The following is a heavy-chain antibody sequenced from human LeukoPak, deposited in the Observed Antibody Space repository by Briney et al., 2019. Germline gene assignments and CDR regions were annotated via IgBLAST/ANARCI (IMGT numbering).Heavy chain of an antibody. Sequence: PGGSLRLSCAASGFTFSSYAMSWVRQAPGKGLEWVSGISGSGGSTYYADSVKGRFTISRDTSKNTLYLQMNSLRAEDTAVHYCAKDGSGEGQFDYWGQGTLVTVSS. J-gene: IGHJ4*02. V-gene: IGHV3-23*01. CDR3: AKDGSGEGQFDY. CDR1: GFTFSSYA. D-gene: IGHD2-15*01. CDR2: ISGSGGST.